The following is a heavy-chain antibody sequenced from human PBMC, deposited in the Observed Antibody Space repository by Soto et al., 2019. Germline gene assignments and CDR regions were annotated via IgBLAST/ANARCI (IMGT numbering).Heavy chain of an antibody. CDR2: MNPNNGNT. V-gene: IGHV1-8*01. J-gene: IGHJ4*02. D-gene: IGHD2-21*01. CDR1: GHTFSTYD. Sequence: GDSVKVSCKASGHTFSTYDINWVRQATGQGLEWMGWMNPNNGNTGYAQKFQGRVTMTRNTSISTAYLELSGLKYEDTAVYYCAIRKERSAPIYSHFWGQGPLVT. CDR3: AIRKERSAPIYSHF.